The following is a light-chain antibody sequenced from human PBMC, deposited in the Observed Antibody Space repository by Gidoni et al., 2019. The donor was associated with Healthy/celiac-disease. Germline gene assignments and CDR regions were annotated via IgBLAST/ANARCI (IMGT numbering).Light chain of an antibody. CDR2: AAS. Sequence: AIQMTQSPSFLSASVGDRVTITCRASQGIRNDLGWYQQKPGKAPKLLIYAASSLQSGVPSRFSGSGSGTDFTLTISSLQPEDFATYYCLQDYNDPPFGGGTKVEIK. CDR1: QGIRND. V-gene: IGKV1-6*01. J-gene: IGKJ4*02. CDR3: LQDYNDPP.